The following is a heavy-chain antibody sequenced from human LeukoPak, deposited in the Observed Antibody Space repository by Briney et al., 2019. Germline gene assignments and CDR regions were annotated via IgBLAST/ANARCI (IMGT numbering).Heavy chain of an antibody. CDR1: GFTFSSYG. D-gene: IGHD3-10*01. CDR3: AKAILWFGECPDY. J-gene: IGHJ4*02. Sequence: GGSLRLSCAASGFTFSSYGMHWVRQAPGKGLEWVAVISYDGSNKYYADSVKGRFTISRDNSKNMLYLQMNSLRAEDTAVYYCAKAILWFGECPDYWGQGTLVTVSS. CDR2: ISYDGSNK. V-gene: IGHV3-30*18.